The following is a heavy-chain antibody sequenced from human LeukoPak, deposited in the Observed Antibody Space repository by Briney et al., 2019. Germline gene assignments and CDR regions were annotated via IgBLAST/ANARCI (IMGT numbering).Heavy chain of an antibody. J-gene: IGHJ3*02. V-gene: IGHV3-7*01. CDR1: GFTFRSDW. CDR2: IKQDGSEK. CDR3: ARGWGDCTTVSCYTGGDVFDM. D-gene: IGHD2-2*02. Sequence: PGGSLRLSCVASGFTFRSDWMSWVRQAPGKGLEWVANIKQDGSEKYYVDSVKGRFTISRDNTKNSLFLQMNSLRAEDTAVYYCARGWGDCTTVSCYTGGDVFDMWGQGTMVTVSS.